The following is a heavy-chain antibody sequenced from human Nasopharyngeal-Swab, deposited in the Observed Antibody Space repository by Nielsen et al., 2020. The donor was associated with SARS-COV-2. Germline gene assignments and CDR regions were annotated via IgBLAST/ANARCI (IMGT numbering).Heavy chain of an antibody. Sequence: GGSLRLSYAASGFTFSSYSMNWVRQAPGKGLEWVSSISSSSSYIYYADSVKGRFTISRDNAKNSLYLQMNSLRAEDTAVYYCARGTTSSSALGYWGQGTLVTVSS. J-gene: IGHJ4*02. CDR2: ISSSSSYI. D-gene: IGHD6-6*01. CDR1: GFTFSSYS. CDR3: ARGTTSSSALGY. V-gene: IGHV3-21*01.